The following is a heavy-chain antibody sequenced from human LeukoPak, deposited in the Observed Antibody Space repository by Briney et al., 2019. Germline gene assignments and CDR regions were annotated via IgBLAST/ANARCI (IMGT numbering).Heavy chain of an antibody. Sequence: PSETLSLTCAVYGGSFSGYYWSWIRQPPGKGLEWIGEINHSGSTNYNPSLKGRVTISVDTSKNQFSLKLSSVTAADTAVYYCAGTYGSGKNFGYWGQGTLVTVSS. V-gene: IGHV4-34*01. CDR2: INHSGST. J-gene: IGHJ4*02. CDR3: AGTYGSGKNFGY. D-gene: IGHD3-10*01. CDR1: GGSFSGYY.